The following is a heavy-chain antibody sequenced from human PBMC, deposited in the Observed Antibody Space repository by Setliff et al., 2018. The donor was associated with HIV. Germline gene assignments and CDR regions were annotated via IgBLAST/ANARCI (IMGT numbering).Heavy chain of an antibody. CDR2: INHSGST. CDR3: AGGPGTTSIDY. Sequence: SETLSLTCAVYGGSFSGYYWSWIRQPPGKGLEWIGEINHSGSTNYNMSLWSRVTISLDASRNQFSLELISVTAADTAVYYCAGGPGTTSIDYWAQGTRVTSPQ. D-gene: IGHD1-26*01. J-gene: IGHJ4*02. CDR1: GGSFSGYY. V-gene: IGHV4-34*01.